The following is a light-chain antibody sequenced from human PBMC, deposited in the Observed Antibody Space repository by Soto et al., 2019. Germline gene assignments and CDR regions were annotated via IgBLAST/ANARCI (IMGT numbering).Light chain of an antibody. J-gene: IGKJ1*01. CDR3: QQYNSYLT. Sequence: DIQMTQSPSTLSASVGDRVTMTCRASQSISSWLAWYQQKPGKAPKLLIYDASSLESGVPSRFSGSGSGTAFTLTISSLQPDDFATYYCQQYNSYLTFGQGTKVEIK. CDR2: DAS. V-gene: IGKV1-5*01. CDR1: QSISSW.